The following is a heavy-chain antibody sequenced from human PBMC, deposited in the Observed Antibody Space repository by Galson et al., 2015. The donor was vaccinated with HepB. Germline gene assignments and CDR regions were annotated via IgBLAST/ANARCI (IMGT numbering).Heavy chain of an antibody. D-gene: IGHD6-19*01. CDR3: TRGIAVAGTSWGY. CDR2: IRSKANSYAT. Sequence: SLRLSCAASGFTFSGSAMHWVRQASGKGLEWVGRIRSKANSYATAYAASVKGRFTISRDDSKNTAYLQMNSLKTEDTAVYYCTRGIAVAGTSWGYWGQGTLVTVSS. CDR1: GFTFSGSA. V-gene: IGHV3-73*01. J-gene: IGHJ4*02.